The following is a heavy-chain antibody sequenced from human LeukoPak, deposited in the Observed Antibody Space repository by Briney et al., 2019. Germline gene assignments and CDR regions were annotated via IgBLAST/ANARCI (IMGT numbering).Heavy chain of an antibody. D-gene: IGHD3-16*02. CDR1: GFTFSSYA. Sequence: PGGSLRLSCAASGFTFSSYAMHWVRQAPGKGPEWVAVISYDGSNKYYADSVKGRFTISRDNSKNTLYLQMNSLRAEDTAAYYCARDLRLGEISLSLFDYWGQGSLVTVSS. CDR2: ISYDGSNK. V-gene: IGHV3-30*01. CDR3: ARDLRLGEISLSLFDY. J-gene: IGHJ4*02.